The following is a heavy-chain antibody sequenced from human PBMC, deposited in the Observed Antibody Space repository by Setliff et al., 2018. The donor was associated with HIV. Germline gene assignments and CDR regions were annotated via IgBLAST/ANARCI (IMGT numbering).Heavy chain of an antibody. J-gene: IGHJ5*02. CDR1: GGSISSGSYY. CDR3: ARGNNGYYYDSSGYYH. V-gene: IGHV4-61*09. D-gene: IGHD3-22*01. Sequence: SETLSLTCTVSGGSISSGSYYWSWIRQPAGKGLEWIGHIYTSGSTNYNPSLKSRVTISVDTSKNQFSLKLSSVTAADTAVYYCARGNNGYYYDSSGYYHWGQGTLVTVPQ. CDR2: IYTSGST.